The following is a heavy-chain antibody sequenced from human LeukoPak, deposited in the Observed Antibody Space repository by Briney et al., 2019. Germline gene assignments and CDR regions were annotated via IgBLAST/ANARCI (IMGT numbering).Heavy chain of an antibody. Sequence: GGSLRLSCAASGFTFSSYWMSWVRQAPGKGLEWVANIKQDGSEKYYVDSVKGRFTISRDNAKNSLYLQMNSLRAEDTAVYYCARDRPPGLSPFQQLVGFDYWGQGTLVTVSS. J-gene: IGHJ4*02. CDR2: IKQDGSEK. D-gene: IGHD6-6*01. CDR3: ARDRPPGLSPFQQLVGFDY. V-gene: IGHV3-7*01. CDR1: GFTFSSYW.